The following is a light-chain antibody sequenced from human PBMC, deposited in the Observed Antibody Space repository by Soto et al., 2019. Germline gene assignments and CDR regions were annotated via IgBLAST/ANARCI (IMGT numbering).Light chain of an antibody. J-gene: IGKJ1*01. CDR3: QQYFNWPLT. CDR2: DTS. CDR1: QTVSRH. Sequence: EIVLTQSPATLSLSPGERATLSCRASQTVSRHLAWYQQKPGQAPRLLIYDTSNRATGIPARFSGSGSGTDFTLTISGLETEDFAVYYCQQYFNWPLTFGQGTKVEV. V-gene: IGKV3-11*01.